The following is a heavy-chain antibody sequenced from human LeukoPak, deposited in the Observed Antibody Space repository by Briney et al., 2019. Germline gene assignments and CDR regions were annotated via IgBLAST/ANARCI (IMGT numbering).Heavy chain of an antibody. CDR2: TSYSGST. V-gene: IGHV4-39*01. CDR1: GGAISGSPYY. Sequence: SETLSPTCTVSGGAISGSPYYWGWIRQPPGKGLEWIESTSYSGSTYYNPSLKSRVTISVDTSKNQFSLKLTSVTAADTAVYYCARAYSSGWYNDFDPWGQGTLVIVSS. J-gene: IGHJ5*02. D-gene: IGHD6-19*01. CDR3: ARAYSSGWYNDFDP.